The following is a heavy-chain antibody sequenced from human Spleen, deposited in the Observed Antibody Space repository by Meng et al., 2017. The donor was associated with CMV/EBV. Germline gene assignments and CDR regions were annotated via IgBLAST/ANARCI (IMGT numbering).Heavy chain of an antibody. J-gene: IGHJ4*02. CDR1: GYTFTSYD. CDR3: ATSVGATTVDYLDY. CDR2: ISAYNANT. Sequence: ASVKVSCKASGYTFTSYDINWVRQATGQGLEWMGWISAYNANTNYAQKLQGRVTMTTDTFTSTAYMELRSLRSDDTAVYYCATSVGATTVDYLDYWGQGTLVTVSS. D-gene: IGHD1-26*01. V-gene: IGHV1-18*01.